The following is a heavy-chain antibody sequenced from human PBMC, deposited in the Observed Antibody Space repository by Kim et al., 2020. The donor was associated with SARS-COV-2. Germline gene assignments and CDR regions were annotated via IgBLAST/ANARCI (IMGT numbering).Heavy chain of an antibody. D-gene: IGHD6-13*01. CDR2: IWYDGSNK. CDR3: ARDLRESSSWHYYYYGMDV. J-gene: IGHJ6*02. CDR1: GFTFSSYG. Sequence: GGSLRLSCAASGFTFSSYGMHWVRQAPGKGLEWVAVIWYDGSNKYYADSVKGRFTISRDNSKNTLYLQMNSLRAEDTAVYYCARDLRESSSWHYYYYGMDVWGQGTTVTVSS. V-gene: IGHV3-33*01.